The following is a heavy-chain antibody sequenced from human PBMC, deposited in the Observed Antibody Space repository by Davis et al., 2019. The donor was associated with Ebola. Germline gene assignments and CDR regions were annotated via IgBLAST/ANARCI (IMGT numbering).Heavy chain of an antibody. D-gene: IGHD3-16*02. CDR1: GYTFTSFY. CDR3: ARSYSYDY. V-gene: IGHV1-46*03. Sequence: ASVKVSCKASGYTFTSFYIHWVRQAPGQGLEWMGIINPSGGSTTSAHKFQGRVTMTRDTSTSTVYMELSSLRSDDTAVYYCARSYSYDYWGQGTLVTVSS. CDR2: INPSGGST. J-gene: IGHJ4*02.